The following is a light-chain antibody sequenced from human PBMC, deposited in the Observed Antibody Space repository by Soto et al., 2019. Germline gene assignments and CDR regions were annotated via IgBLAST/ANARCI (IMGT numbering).Light chain of an antibody. V-gene: IGKV1-27*01. J-gene: IGKJ1*01. CDR1: QSISNR. Sequence: DIQMTQSPFTMSASVGDRVTITCRASQSISNRLAWHQQKPGKPPKLLIYAASTLQSGVPSRFSGSGSGTEFTLTISSLQPEDVATFYCQKYNSVPQTFGQGTKVDIK. CDR3: QKYNSVPQT. CDR2: AAS.